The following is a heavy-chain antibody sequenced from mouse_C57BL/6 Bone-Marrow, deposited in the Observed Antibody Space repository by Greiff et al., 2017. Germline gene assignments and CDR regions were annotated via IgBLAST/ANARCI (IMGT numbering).Heavy chain of an antibody. CDR2: IDPANGNT. Sequence: VQLKESVAELVRPGASVKLSCTASGFNIKNTYMHWVKQRPEQGLEWIGRIDPANGNTKYAPKFQGKDTITADTSANPAYLQLSSLTSEDTAIYYCARTYYSNTWYFDVWGTGTTVTVSS. D-gene: IGHD2-5*01. V-gene: IGHV14-3*01. J-gene: IGHJ1*03. CDR3: ARTYYSNTWYFDV. CDR1: GFNIKNTY.